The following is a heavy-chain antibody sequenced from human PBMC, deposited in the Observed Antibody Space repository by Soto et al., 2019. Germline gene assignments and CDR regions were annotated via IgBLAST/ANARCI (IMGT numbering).Heavy chain of an antibody. Sequence: QVQLVQSGAEVKKPGASVKVSCKASGYTFTSYGISWVRQAPGQGLEWMGWISAYNGNTNYAQKLQGRVTMTTDTATSTAYMELRSLRSADTAVYYCARDSGVQLVYYYGMDVWGQGTTVTVSS. J-gene: IGHJ6*02. CDR1: GYTFTSYG. D-gene: IGHD2-8*02. V-gene: IGHV1-18*01. CDR3: ARDSGVQLVYYYGMDV. CDR2: ISAYNGNT.